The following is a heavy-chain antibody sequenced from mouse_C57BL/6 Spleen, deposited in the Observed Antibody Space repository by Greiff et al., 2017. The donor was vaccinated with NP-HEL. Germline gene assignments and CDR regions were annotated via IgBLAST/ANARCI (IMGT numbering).Heavy chain of an antibody. CDR1: GYAFSSSW. J-gene: IGHJ4*01. V-gene: IGHV1-82*01. CDR3: ARGGGLRRFYAMDY. CDR2: IYPGDGDT. Sequence: QVQLQQSGPELVKPGASVKISCKASGYAFSSSWMNWVKQRPGKGLEWIGRIYPGDGDTNYNGKFKGKATLTADKSSSTAYMQLSSLTSEDSAVYFCARGGGLRRFYAMDYWGQGTSVTVSS. D-gene: IGHD2-2*01.